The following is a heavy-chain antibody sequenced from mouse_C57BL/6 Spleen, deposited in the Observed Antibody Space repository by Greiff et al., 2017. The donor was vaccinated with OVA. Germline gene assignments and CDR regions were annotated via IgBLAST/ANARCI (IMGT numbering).Heavy chain of an antibody. CDR3: AREGVLRYYFDY. Sequence: VPLQQSGPELVKPGASVKISCKASGYAFSSSWMNWVKQRPGKGLEWIGRIYPGDGDTNYNGKFKGKATLTADKSSSTAYMQLSSLTSEDSAVYFCAREGVLRYYFDYWGQGTTLTVSS. V-gene: IGHV1-82*01. CDR1: GYAFSSSW. J-gene: IGHJ2*01. CDR2: IYPGDGDT. D-gene: IGHD1-1*01.